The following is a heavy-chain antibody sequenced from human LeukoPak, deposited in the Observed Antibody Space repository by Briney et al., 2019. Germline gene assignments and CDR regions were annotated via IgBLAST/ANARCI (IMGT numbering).Heavy chain of an antibody. CDR2: IYYSGST. V-gene: IGHV4-59*01. Sequence: SSETLSLTCTVSGGPLSSYYWSWIRQPPGKGLEWIGYIYYSGSTNHNPSLKSRVTISVDTSKNQFSLKLSSVPAADTAVYYCGRALTYDSSGIDYWGQGTLVTVSS. J-gene: IGHJ4*02. D-gene: IGHD3-22*01. CDR1: GGPLSSYY. CDR3: GRALTYDSSGIDY.